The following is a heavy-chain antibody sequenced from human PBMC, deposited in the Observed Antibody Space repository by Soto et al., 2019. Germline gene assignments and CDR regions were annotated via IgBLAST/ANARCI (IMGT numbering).Heavy chain of an antibody. CDR2: IRAYNGNT. CDR1: GYTFTSYG. Sequence: QVQLVQSGAEVKKPGASVKVSCKASGYTFTSYGISWVRQAPGQGLEWMGWIRAYNGNTNYARQLHGRVTTTTATPTSTAYMELRSLRSGDTAVYSCARDLPTMDGWGQGTTVSVSS. V-gene: IGHV1-18*01. CDR3: ARDLPTMDG. J-gene: IGHJ6*02.